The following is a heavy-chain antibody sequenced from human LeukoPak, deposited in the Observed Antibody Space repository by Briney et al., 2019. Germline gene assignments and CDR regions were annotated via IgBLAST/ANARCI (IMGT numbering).Heavy chain of an antibody. CDR2: INPSGGST. CDR3: AREGTGVYYYDSSGLFDY. D-gene: IGHD3-22*01. J-gene: IGHJ4*02. Sequence: ASVKVSCKASGYTFTSYYMHWVRQAPGQGLEWMGIINPSGGSTSYAQKFHGRVTMTRDTSTSTVYMELSSLRSEDTAVYYCAREGTGVYYYDSSGLFDYWGQGTLVTVSS. CDR1: GYTFTSYY. V-gene: IGHV1-46*01.